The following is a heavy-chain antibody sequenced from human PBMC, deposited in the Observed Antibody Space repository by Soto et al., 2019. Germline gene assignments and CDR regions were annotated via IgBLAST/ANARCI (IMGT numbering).Heavy chain of an antibody. V-gene: IGHV1-69*13. CDR1: GGTFSSYR. CDR2: IVPIYRTA. Sequence: SVKVSCKASGGTFSSYRINWVRQAPGQGLEWVGGIVPIYRTADYAQKFQGRVTTTADESARTAYLEVRSLKSQDTAVYYCARDSGEKRSSSWGPGTLVPFSS. D-gene: IGHD6-13*01. J-gene: IGHJ1*01. CDR3: ARDSGEKRSSS.